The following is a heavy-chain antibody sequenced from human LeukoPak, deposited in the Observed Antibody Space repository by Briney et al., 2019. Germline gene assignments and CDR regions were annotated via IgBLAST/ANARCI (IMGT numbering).Heavy chain of an antibody. CDR1: GFTVTSNY. J-gene: IGHJ4*02. CDR2: ISGSGGST. V-gene: IGHV3-23*01. CDR3: AKDQSLYCSSTSCFIRGDY. Sequence: GGSLRLSCAASGFTVTSNYMSWVRQAPGKGLEWVSAISGSGGSTYYADSVKGRFTISRDNSKNTLYLQMNSLRAEDTAVYYCAKDQSLYCSSTSCFIRGDYWGQGTLVTVSS. D-gene: IGHD2-2*01.